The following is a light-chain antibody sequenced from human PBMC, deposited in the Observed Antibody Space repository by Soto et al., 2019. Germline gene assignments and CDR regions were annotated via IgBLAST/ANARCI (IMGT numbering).Light chain of an antibody. CDR1: SSDVGGYNY. CDR2: DVS. J-gene: IGLJ2*01. Sequence: QSALTQPASVSGSPGQSITISCTGTSSDVGGYNYVSWYQQHPGKAPKLMIYDVSNRPSGVPDRFSGSKSGTSASLAISGLQSEDEADYYCAAWDDSLNGPVFGGGTQLTVL. V-gene: IGLV2-14*01. CDR3: AAWDDSLNGPV.